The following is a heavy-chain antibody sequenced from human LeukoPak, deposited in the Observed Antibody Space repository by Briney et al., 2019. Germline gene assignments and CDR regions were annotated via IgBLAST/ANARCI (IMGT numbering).Heavy chain of an antibody. J-gene: IGHJ5*02. V-gene: IGHV1-69*13. CDR3: AREDPTTIFGRGGINWFDP. Sequence: SVKVSCKASGGTFSSYAISWVRQAPGQGLEWMGGIIPIFGTANYAQKFQGRVTIPADESTSTAYMELSSLRSEDTAVYYCAREDPTTIFGRGGINWFDPWGQGTLVTVSS. CDR2: IIPIFGTA. CDR1: GGTFSSYA. D-gene: IGHD3-3*01.